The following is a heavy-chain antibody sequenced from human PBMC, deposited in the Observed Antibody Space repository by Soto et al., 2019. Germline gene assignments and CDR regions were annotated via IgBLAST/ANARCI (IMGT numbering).Heavy chain of an antibody. CDR3: AKGLAYCGGDCYDRRFDY. J-gene: IGHJ4*02. V-gene: IGHV3-30*18. CDR2: ISYDGSNK. D-gene: IGHD2-21*02. Sequence: LRLSCAASGFTFSSYGMHWVRQAPGKGLEWVAVISYDGSNKYYADSVKGRFTISRDNSKNTLYLQMNSLRAEDTAVYYCAKGLAYCGGDCYDRRFDYWGQGTLVTVSS. CDR1: GFTFSSYG.